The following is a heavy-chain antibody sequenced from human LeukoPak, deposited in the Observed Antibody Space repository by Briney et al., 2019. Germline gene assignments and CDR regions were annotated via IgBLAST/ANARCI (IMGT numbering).Heavy chain of an antibody. V-gene: IGHV4-34*01. D-gene: IGHD5-18*01. CDR1: GGFFSGYY. CDR3: ARQPIQRSLGGVPDWFDP. CDR2: INHSGGS. Sequence: SETLSLTCAVYGGFFSGYYWSWIRHPPGKGREWIGEINHSGGSNYNPSLKSRVTISVDTSKNEFSLKLSSVTGADTAIYYCARQPIQRSLGGVPDWFDPWGQGTLVPVSP. J-gene: IGHJ5*02.